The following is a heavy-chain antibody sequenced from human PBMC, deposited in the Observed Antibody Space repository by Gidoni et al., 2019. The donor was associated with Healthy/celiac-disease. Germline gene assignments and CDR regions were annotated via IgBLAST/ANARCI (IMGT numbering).Heavy chain of an antibody. D-gene: IGHD7-27*01. CDR3: ARDGDQGAFDY. V-gene: IGHV3-33*01. CDR1: GFTFSSYG. Sequence: QVQLVGSGGGVVQPGRSLRLSCAASGFTFSSYGMHWVRQAPGKGLEWVAVIWYDGSNKYYADSVKGRFTISRDNSKNTLYLQMNSLRAEDTAVYYCARDGDQGAFDYWGQGTLVTVSS. J-gene: IGHJ4*02. CDR2: IWYDGSNK.